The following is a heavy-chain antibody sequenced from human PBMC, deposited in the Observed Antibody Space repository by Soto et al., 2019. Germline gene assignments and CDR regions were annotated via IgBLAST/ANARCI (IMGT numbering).Heavy chain of an antibody. CDR2: IYYSWST. CDR3: ARFLPRGIAAAGPTTGLDY. Sequence: SETLSLTCTVSRGSISSYYWSWIRQPPGKGLEWIGYIYYSWSTNYNPSLKSRVPISVDTSKNQFSLKLSSVTAADTAVYYCARFLPRGIAAAGPTTGLDYWGQGTLVTASS. J-gene: IGHJ4*02. D-gene: IGHD6-13*01. CDR1: RGSISSYY. V-gene: IGHV4-59*01.